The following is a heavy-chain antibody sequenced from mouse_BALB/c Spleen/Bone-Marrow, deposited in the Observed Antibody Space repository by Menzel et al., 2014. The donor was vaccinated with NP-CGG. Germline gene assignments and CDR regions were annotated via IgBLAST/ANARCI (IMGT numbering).Heavy chain of an antibody. D-gene: IGHD2-3*01. CDR3: ARGGLYDGSCY. CDR1: GFNIKDTY. Sequence: VQLQQSGAELVKPGASVKLSCTASGFNIKDTYMDWVKHRPEQGLERIGRINPANGNPKYDPKFQGKATITADTSSNTASLQLSSLTSEGTAVYCCARGGLYDGSCYWGQGATLTVSS. J-gene: IGHJ2*01. V-gene: IGHV14-3*02. CDR2: INPANGNP.